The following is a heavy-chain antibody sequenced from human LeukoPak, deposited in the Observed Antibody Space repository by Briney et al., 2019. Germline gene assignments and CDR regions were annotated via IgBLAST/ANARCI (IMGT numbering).Heavy chain of an antibody. Sequence: GESLRLSCAASGFTFSNFAMSWVRQAPGKGLEWFSGISAGGGSTYYADSVKGRFTISRDNSKNTLYLQMNSLRAEDTAVYYCAKDPISSSWYGGDNWGQGTLVTVSS. J-gene: IGHJ4*02. D-gene: IGHD6-13*01. CDR3: AKDPISSSWYGGDN. CDR2: ISAGGGST. V-gene: IGHV3-23*01. CDR1: GFTFSNFA.